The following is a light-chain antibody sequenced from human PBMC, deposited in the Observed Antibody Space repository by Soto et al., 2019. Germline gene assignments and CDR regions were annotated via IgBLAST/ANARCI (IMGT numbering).Light chain of an antibody. CDR3: SSYAGSSVV. J-gene: IGLJ2*01. V-gene: IGLV2-8*01. Sequence: QSALTQPPSASGSPGQSVTISCTGTGSDVGGYNYVSWYQHHPGKAPKLMLYEVSMRPSGVPDRFSGSKSGNTASLTVSGLQAEDEADYYCSSYAGSSVVFGGGTKLTVL. CDR2: EVS. CDR1: GSDVGGYNY.